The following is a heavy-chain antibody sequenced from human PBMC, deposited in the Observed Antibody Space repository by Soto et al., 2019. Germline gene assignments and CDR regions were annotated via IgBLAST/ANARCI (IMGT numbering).Heavy chain of an antibody. CDR2: IYYSGST. D-gene: IGHD6-13*01. CDR1: GGSISSSSYY. J-gene: IGHJ4*02. V-gene: IGHV4-39*01. Sequence: SETLSLTCTVSGGSISSSSYYWGWIRQPPGKGLEWIGSIYYSGSTYYNPSLKSRVTISVDTSKNQFSLKLSSVTAADTAVYYCARHKDSSTWYLLPAYWGQGTLVTVSS. CDR3: ARHKDSSTWYLLPAY.